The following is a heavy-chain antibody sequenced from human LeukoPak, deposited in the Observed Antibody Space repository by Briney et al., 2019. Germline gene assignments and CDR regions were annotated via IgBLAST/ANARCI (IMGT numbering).Heavy chain of an antibody. Sequence: PGGSLRLSCDVSGFTFRNYAMSWVRRAPGKGLEWVSGISASGGSKYYADSVKGRFTISRDNFKDTMYLQMNSLRVEDTAVYYCAKPESTGWYGDYWGQGTLVTVSP. CDR3: AKPESTGWYGDY. J-gene: IGHJ4*02. V-gene: IGHV3-23*01. CDR1: GFTFRNYA. CDR2: ISASGGSK. D-gene: IGHD6-19*01.